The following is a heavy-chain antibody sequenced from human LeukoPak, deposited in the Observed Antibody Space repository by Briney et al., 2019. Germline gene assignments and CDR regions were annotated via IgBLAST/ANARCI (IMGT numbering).Heavy chain of an antibody. J-gene: IGHJ4*02. CDR3: ARARSMFLGYFDY. D-gene: IGHD3-10*02. V-gene: IGHV4-4*07. CDR1: GDSISRDY. Sequence: SETLSLTCTVSGDSISRDYWSWIRQPAGKGLEWIGRIYTTGNIDYNPSLKSRVGMSVDTSKNQFSLRLSSVTAADTAVYFCARARSMFLGYFDYWGQGAQVTVSS. CDR2: IYTTGNI.